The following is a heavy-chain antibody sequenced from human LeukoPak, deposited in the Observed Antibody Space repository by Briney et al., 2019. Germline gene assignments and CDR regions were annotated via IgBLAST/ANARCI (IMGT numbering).Heavy chain of an antibody. CDR1: GFTFSSYA. CDR2: ISYDGSNK. CDR3: ARGFTYYDILTGSDI. V-gene: IGHV3-30-3*01. D-gene: IGHD3-9*01. Sequence: GGSLRLSCAASGFTFSSYAMHWVRQAPGKGLEWVVVISYDGSNKYYADSVKGRFTISRDNSKNTLYLQMNSLRAEDTAVYYCARGFTYYDILTGSDIWGQGTMVTVSS. J-gene: IGHJ3*02.